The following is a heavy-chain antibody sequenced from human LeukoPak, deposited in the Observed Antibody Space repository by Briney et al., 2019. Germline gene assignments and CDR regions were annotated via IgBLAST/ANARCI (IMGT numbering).Heavy chain of an antibody. CDR1: GVSISSGVYY. J-gene: IGHJ6*03. D-gene: IGHD6-19*01. CDR2: IYYIGST. Sequence: SQTLSLTCTVSGVSISSGVYYWSWIRQHPGKGLEWMGYIYYIGSTYYNPSLKSRVTISVDTSKNQFPLKLSSVTAADTAVYYCASTSPGYSSGWYSRDNYYYYYMDVWGKGTTVTVSS. CDR3: ASTSPGYSSGWYSRDNYYYYYMDV. V-gene: IGHV4-31*03.